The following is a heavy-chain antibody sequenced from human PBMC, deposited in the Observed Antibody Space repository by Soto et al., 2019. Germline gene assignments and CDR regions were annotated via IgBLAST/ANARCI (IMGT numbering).Heavy chain of an antibody. D-gene: IGHD6-13*01. Sequence: EVQLLESGGGLVQPGGSLRLSCVASGFTFSSYAMNWVRQAPGKGLEWVSTVSGSGGSTYYADSVKGRFTISGDNSKHTLDLQMNSLRAEDTAVYYCAKDLPPYSSGWSFDYWGQGTLVTVSS. CDR3: AKDLPPYSSGWSFDY. J-gene: IGHJ4*02. CDR1: GFTFSSYA. CDR2: VSGSGGST. V-gene: IGHV3-23*01.